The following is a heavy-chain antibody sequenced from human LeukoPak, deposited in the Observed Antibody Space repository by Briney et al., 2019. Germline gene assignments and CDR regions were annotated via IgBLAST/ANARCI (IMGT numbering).Heavy chain of an antibody. CDR3: ARDRGWELRWFELDY. J-gene: IGHJ4*02. CDR1: GYTFTGYY. Sequence: ASVKVSCKASGYTFTGYYMHWVRQAPGQGLEWMGWINPNSGGTNYAQKFQGRVTMTRDMSTSTVYMELSSLRSEDTAVYYCARDRGWELRWFELDYWGQGTLVTVSS. CDR2: INPNSGGT. V-gene: IGHV1-2*02. D-gene: IGHD1-26*01.